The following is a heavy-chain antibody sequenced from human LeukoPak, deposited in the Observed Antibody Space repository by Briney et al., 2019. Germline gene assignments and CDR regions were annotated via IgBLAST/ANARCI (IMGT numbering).Heavy chain of an antibody. V-gene: IGHV3-30*03. CDR2: ISYDGSNK. CDR3: ARSSGPNVDY. J-gene: IGHJ4*02. CDR1: GFTFSSYG. Sequence: GGSLRHSCAASGFTFSSYGMHWVRQAPGKGLEWVAVISYDGSNKYYADPVKGRFTISRDNSKNTLYLQMNSLRAEDTAVYYCARSSGPNVDYWGQGTLVTVSS. D-gene: IGHD6-19*01.